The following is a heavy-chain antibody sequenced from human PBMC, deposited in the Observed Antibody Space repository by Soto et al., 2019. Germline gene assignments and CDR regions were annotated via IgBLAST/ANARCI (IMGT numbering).Heavy chain of an antibody. CDR1: GFTFSSYR. D-gene: IGHD4-17*01. Sequence: GGSLRLSCAASGFTFSSYRMNWVRQAPGKGLEWVSYISSSSDTVYYADSVKGRFTISRDNAKNSLYLQMNSLRDEDTTVYYCARRYGDYEGDDYWGQGTLVTVSS. J-gene: IGHJ4*02. V-gene: IGHV3-48*02. CDR3: ARRYGDYEGDDY. CDR2: ISSSSDTV.